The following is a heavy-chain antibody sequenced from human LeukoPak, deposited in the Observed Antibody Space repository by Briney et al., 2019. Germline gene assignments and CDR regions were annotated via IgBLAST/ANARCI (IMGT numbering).Heavy chain of an antibody. CDR2: ISYDGSDQ. CDR3: ARNYDSSGYYYFVR. CDR1: GFSFRSYA. J-gene: IGHJ4*02. V-gene: IGHV3-30*03. Sequence: GGSLRLSCAASGFSFRSYAMHWVRQAPGKGLEGVAAISYDGSDQYYVDSVKGRFSISRDHPKSTLYLEMNSLRAEDTAVYYCARNYDSSGYYYFVRWGQGTQVTVSS. D-gene: IGHD3-22*01.